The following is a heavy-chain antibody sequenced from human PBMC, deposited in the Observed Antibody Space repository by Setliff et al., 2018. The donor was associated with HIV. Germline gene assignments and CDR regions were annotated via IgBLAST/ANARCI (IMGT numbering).Heavy chain of an antibody. D-gene: IGHD6-25*01. V-gene: IGHV1-69*13. CDR1: GDTFTYYA. CDR3: ARERAAALTISYDHLDY. J-gene: IGHJ4*02. CDR2: VIPIFGAR. Sequence: GASVKVSCKASGDTFTYYASSWVRQAPGQGLEWMGGVIPIFGARDYAQKFQGRITITADESTSTAYMELSSLRSDDTAVYFCARERAAALTISYDHLDYWGQGTLVTVSS.